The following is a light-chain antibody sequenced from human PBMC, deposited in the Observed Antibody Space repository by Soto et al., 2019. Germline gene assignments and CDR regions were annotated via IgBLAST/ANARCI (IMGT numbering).Light chain of an antibody. J-gene: IGKJ1*01. V-gene: IGKV3D-15*01. Sequence: ETVMTQSPATLSVSPGERATLSCWASQSVSSDLAWYQQKPGQAPRLLIYDTSTRATGIPARFSGSGSGTEFTLTISSLQSEDFVVYYCQQYNHWPRWTFGQGTKVDIK. CDR2: DTS. CDR1: QSVSSD. CDR3: QQYNHWPRWT.